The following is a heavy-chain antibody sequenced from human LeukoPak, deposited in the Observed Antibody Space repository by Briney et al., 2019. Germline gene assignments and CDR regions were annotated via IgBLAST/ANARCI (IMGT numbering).Heavy chain of an antibody. CDR1: GGSISSGSYY. V-gene: IGHV4-61*02. CDR2: IYTSGST. CDR3: ARDGGLLWFGELFSWFDP. D-gene: IGHD3-10*01. Sequence: SQTLSLTCTVSGGSISSGSYYWSWIRQPAGKGLEWIVRIYTSGSTNYNPSLKSRVTISVDTSKNQFSLKLSSVTAADTAVYYCARDGGLLWFGELFSWFDPWGQGTLVTVSS. J-gene: IGHJ5*02.